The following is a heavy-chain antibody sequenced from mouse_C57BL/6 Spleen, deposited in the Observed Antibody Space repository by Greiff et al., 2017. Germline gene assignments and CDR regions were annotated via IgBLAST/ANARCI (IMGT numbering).Heavy chain of an antibody. Sequence: VQLQQSGPELVKPGASVKISCKASGYTFTDYYMNWVKQSHGKSLEWIGDINPNNGGTSYNQKFKGKATLTVDKSSSTAYMELSSLTSEDSAVYYCASYYGSRYWYFDVWGTGTTVTVSS. CDR1: GYTFTDYY. CDR3: ASYYGSRYWYFDV. D-gene: IGHD1-1*01. V-gene: IGHV1-26*01. J-gene: IGHJ1*03. CDR2: INPNNGGT.